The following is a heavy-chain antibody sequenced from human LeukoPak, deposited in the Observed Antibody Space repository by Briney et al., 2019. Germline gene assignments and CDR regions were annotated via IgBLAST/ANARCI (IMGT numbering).Heavy chain of an antibody. V-gene: IGHV4-61*02. CDR3: ARGGNYDFWSGSLHAFDI. J-gene: IGHJ3*02. D-gene: IGHD3-3*01. CDR2: IYTSGST. CDR1: GGSISSGSYY. Sequence: SETLSLTCTVSGGSISSGSYYWSWIRQPVGKGLEWIGRIYTSGSTNYNPSLKSRVTISVDASKNQFSLKLSSVTAADTAVYYCARGGNYDFWSGSLHAFDIWGQGTMVTVSS.